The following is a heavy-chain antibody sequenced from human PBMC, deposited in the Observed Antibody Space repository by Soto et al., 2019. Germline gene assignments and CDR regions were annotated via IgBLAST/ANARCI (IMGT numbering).Heavy chain of an antibody. Sequence: SETLSLTCTVSGGSIRGYYWSWIRQSAGMGLEWIGYVYNSGSTNYNPSLKSRVTISEDTSKSQFSLKVNSMTAADTAVYYCARYRREAVAGYTLDNWGQGILVTISS. J-gene: IGHJ4*02. CDR2: VYNSGST. CDR3: ARYRREAVAGYTLDN. CDR1: GGSIRGYY. D-gene: IGHD6-13*01. V-gene: IGHV4-4*07.